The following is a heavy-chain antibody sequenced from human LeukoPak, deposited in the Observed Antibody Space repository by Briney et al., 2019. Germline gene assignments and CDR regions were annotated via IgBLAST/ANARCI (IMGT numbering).Heavy chain of an antibody. D-gene: IGHD3-22*01. V-gene: IGHV4-61*01. CDR1: GGSVSSGSYY. J-gene: IGHJ6*02. CDR3: ARDGYDSSGYYPYYYYYYGMDV. Sequence: SETLSLTCTVSGGSVSSGSYYWSWIRQPPGKGLEWIGYIYYSGSTNYNPSLKSRVTISVDTSKNQFSLKLSSVTAADTAVYYCARDGYDSSGYYPYYYYYYGMDVWGQGTTVTVSS. CDR2: IYYSGST.